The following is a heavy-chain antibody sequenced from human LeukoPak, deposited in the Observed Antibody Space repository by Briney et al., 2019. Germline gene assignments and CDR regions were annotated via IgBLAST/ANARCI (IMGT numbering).Heavy chain of an antibody. J-gene: IGHJ4*02. Sequence: GGSLRLSCAASGFTFSRYWMNWVRQAPGKGLEWVANIKHDGSEKYYADSVKGRFTISRDNVKNSLSLQMHSLRAEDTAVYFCARDLDYDSSGLDYWGQGTLVTVSS. V-gene: IGHV3-7*05. D-gene: IGHD3-22*01. CDR1: GFTFSRYW. CDR2: IKHDGSEK. CDR3: ARDLDYDSSGLDY.